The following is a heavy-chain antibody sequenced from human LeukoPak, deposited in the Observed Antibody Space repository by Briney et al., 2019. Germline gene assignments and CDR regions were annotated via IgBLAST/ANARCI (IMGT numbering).Heavy chain of an antibody. J-gene: IGHJ4*02. D-gene: IGHD3-22*01. CDR2: ISSSGSTI. V-gene: IGHV3-11*01. Sequence: PGGSLRLSCAASGFTFSDYYMSWIRQAPGKGLEWVSYISSSGSTIYYADSVKGRFTISRDNTKNSLYLQMNSLRAEDTALYHCARDLDSSGSDYWGQGTLVTVSS. CDR1: GFTFSDYY. CDR3: ARDLDSSGSDY.